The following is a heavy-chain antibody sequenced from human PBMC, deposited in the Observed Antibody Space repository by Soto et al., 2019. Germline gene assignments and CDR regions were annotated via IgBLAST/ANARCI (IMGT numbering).Heavy chain of an antibody. CDR2: IYSGGNT. CDR1: GFSVSGNY. V-gene: IGHV3-53*01. CDR3: AGSTNWGLYYLDY. J-gene: IGHJ4*02. Sequence: PGGSLRLSCAASGFSVSGNYMSWVRLTPGKGLEWVSLIYSGGNTYYADSVKGRFTISRDNSRSTLYLQMNSLRAEDTAVYFCAGSTNWGLYYLDYWGLGTLVTVSS. D-gene: IGHD7-27*01.